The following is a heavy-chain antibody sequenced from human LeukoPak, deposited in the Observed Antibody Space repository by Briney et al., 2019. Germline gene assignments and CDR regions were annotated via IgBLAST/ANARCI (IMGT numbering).Heavy chain of an antibody. CDR1: GGSISSYY. D-gene: IGHD3-3*01. Sequence: SETLSRTCTVSGGSISSYYWSWIRQPAGKGLEWIGRIYTSGSTNYNPSLKSRVTMSVDTSKNQFSLKLSSVTAADTAVYYCARELGHCDFWNAFDIWGQGTMVTVSS. CDR3: ARELGHCDFWNAFDI. J-gene: IGHJ3*02. V-gene: IGHV4-4*07. CDR2: IYTSGST.